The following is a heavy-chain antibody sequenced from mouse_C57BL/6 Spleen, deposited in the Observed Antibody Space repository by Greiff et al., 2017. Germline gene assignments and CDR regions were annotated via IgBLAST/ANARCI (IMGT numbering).Heavy chain of an antibody. CDR1: GYAFSSSW. V-gene: IGHV1-82*01. CDR2: MYPGDGDT. CDR3: TPWVYYARDY. Sequence: VQLQQSGPELVKPGASVKISCKASGYAFSSSWMNWVKQRPGKGLEWIGRMYPGDGDTNYNGKFKGKATLTADKSSSTAYMQLSSLTSEDSAVYFCTPWVYYARDYWGQGTAVTVSS. J-gene: IGHJ4*01.